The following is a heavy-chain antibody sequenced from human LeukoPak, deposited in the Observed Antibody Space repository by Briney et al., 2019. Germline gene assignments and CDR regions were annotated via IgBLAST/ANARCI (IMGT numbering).Heavy chain of an antibody. V-gene: IGHV4-39*02. D-gene: IGHD5-24*01. CDR3: ARDLETSMPTLTYYFDY. CDR2: IYYSGST. Sequence: SETLSLTCTVSGGSISSSSYYWGWIRQPPGKGLEWIGSIYYSGSTYYNPSLKSRVTISVDTSKNQFSLKLSSVTAADTAVYYCARDLETSMPTLTYYFDYWGQGTLVTVSS. J-gene: IGHJ4*02. CDR1: GGSISSSSYY.